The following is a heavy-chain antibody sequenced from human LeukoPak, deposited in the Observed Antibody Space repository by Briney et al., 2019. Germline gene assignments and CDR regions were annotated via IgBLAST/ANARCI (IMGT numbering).Heavy chain of an antibody. J-gene: IGHJ4*02. CDR3: AKGGDYALDY. D-gene: IGHD4-17*01. V-gene: IGHV3-30*02. Sequence: GRTLRLSCAASGFSDSTSGIHWVRQAPAKGLDWLAFIQYDGRNKYYADSVKGRFTMSRDNSKNTLTMFLQMNSLRVEDTAVYYCAKGGDYALDYWGQGTLVTVSS. CDR1: GFSDSTSG. CDR2: IQYDGRNK.